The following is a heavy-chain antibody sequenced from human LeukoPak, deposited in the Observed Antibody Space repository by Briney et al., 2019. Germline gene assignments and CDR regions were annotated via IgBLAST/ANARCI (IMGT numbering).Heavy chain of an antibody. CDR1: GFTFDDYG. J-gene: IGHJ4*02. Sequence: GGTLRLSCAASGFTFDDYGMSWVRQAPGKGLEWVSGIIWSGGSTGYADSVKGRFTISRDNAKNSLYLQMNSLRAEDTALYYCARDDYGSGSWNDYWGQGTLVTVSS. CDR3: ARDDYGSGSWNDY. CDR2: IIWSGGST. D-gene: IGHD3-10*01. V-gene: IGHV3-20*04.